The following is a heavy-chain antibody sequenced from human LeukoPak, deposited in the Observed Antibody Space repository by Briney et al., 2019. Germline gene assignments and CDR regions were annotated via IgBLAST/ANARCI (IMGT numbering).Heavy chain of an antibody. V-gene: IGHV3-23*01. CDR2: ISGSGGST. J-gene: IGHJ6*03. CDR3: ALVVKDFYYMDV. D-gene: IGHD3-22*01. Sequence: PPGGSLRLSCEVSGFSFSNFAMSWVRQAAGKGLEWVSAISGSGGSTYYAGSVQGRFTISSDNSKNTLNLQMNSLRAEDTAMYYFALVVKDFYYMDVWGKGTTVTVSS. CDR1: GFSFSNFA.